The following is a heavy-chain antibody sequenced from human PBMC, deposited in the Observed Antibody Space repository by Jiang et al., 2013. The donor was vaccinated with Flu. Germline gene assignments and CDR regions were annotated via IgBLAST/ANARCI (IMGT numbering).Heavy chain of an antibody. J-gene: IGHJ4*02. V-gene: IGHV4-61*02. CDR2: IYTSGST. CDR1: GGSISSGGYY. CDR3: ARSDPPKGFETVDPHWGFDY. Sequence: GPGLVKPSQTLSLTCTVSGGSISSGGYYWSWIRQPAGKGLEWIGRIYTSGSTNYNPSLKSRVTISVDTSKNQFSLKLSSVTAADTAVYYCARSDPPKGFETVDPHWGFDYWGQGTLVTVSS. D-gene: IGHD4-23*01.